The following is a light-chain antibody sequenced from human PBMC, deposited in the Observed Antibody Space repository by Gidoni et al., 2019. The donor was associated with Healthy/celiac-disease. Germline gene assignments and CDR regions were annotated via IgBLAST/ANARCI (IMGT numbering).Light chain of an antibody. Sequence: EIVMTQSPATLSVSPGESATLSCRASQSVSSSLAWYQQNPGQAPRLLIYGASTRATGIPARFSGSGSGTESTLTISSLQSEDFAVYYCQQYNNWPHMYTFGQGTKLEIK. CDR1: QSVSSS. J-gene: IGKJ2*01. CDR2: GAS. V-gene: IGKV3-15*01. CDR3: QQYNNWPHMYT.